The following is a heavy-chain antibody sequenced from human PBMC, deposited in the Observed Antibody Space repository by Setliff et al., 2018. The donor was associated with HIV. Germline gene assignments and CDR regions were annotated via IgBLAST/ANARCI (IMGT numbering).Heavy chain of an antibody. CDR1: GASISSSSYY. CDR3: ARDDTNFFDY. J-gene: IGHJ4*02. V-gene: IGHV4-39*07. CDR2: VYYTGST. Sequence: SETLSLTCTVSGASISSSSYYWGWIRQPPGKGLEWIGTVYYTGSTYYNPSLKSRVTISVDTSKNQFSLDLRSVTAADTAIYYCARDDTNFFDYWGQGALVTVSS.